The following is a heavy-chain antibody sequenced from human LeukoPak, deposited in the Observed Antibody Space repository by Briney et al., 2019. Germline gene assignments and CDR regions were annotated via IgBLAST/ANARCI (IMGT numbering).Heavy chain of an antibody. J-gene: IGHJ4*02. V-gene: IGHV4-39*07. CDR2: VYYSGTT. D-gene: IGHD6-19*01. CDR1: GDSVSLSFYY. CDR3: ARGTLYRGWSYYLDF. Sequence: KPSETLSLTCSVSGDSVSLSFYYWGWVRQPPGKPLESIGSVYYSGTTSYNPSLKSRVTISLDMSKNHFSLRLRSVTAADTAMYYCARGTLYRGWSYYLDFWGQGSQVTVSS.